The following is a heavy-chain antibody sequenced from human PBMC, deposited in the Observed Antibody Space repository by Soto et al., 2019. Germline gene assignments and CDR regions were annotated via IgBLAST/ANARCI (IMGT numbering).Heavy chain of an antibody. V-gene: IGHV1-46*01. D-gene: IGHD3-10*01. CDR1: GYTFTSYY. CDR2: INPSGGST. Sequence: QVQLVQSGAEVKKPGASVKVSCKASGYTFTSYYMHWVRQAPGQGLEWMGIINPSGGSTSYAQKLQGRVTMTRDTSTSTVYMELSSLRSEDTAVYYCARDFSMVRGVIIMVNWFDPWGQGTLVTVSS. CDR3: ARDFSMVRGVIIMVNWFDP. J-gene: IGHJ5*02.